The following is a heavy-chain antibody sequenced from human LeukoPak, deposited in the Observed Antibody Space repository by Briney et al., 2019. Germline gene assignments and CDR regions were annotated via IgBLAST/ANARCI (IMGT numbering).Heavy chain of an antibody. CDR1: GGSISSYY. D-gene: IGHD6-19*01. J-gene: IGHJ4*02. Sequence: SETLSLTCTVSGGSISSYYWSWIRQPPGKGLEWIGYIYYSGITYYNPSLKSRVTMSVDTSKNQFSLRLSSVTAADTAVYYCARVPYSSGWYFDYWGQGTLVTVSS. CDR2: IYYSGIT. V-gene: IGHV4-59*12. CDR3: ARVPYSSGWYFDY.